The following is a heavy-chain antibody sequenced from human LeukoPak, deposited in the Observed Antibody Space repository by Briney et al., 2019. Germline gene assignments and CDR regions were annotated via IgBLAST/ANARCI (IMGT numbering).Heavy chain of an antibody. J-gene: IGHJ3*02. V-gene: IGHV4-34*01. CDR2: INHSGST. CDR1: GGAFSGYY. Sequence: SETLSLTCAVYGGAFSGYYWIWIREPTGKGRGWSGEINHSGSTNYKPSLKIRVTISVDQSKNPFSLHLSSVTAADTAVYYCARFQGYCSGGSCYPSDAFDIWGQGTMVTVSS. D-gene: IGHD2-15*01. CDR3: ARFQGYCSGGSCYPSDAFDI.